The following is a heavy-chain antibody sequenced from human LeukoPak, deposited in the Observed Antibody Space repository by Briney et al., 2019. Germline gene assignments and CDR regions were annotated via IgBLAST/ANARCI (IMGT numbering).Heavy chain of an antibody. D-gene: IGHD5-12*01. Sequence: SETLSLTCAVYGGSFSGYYWSWIRQPPGKGLEWIGEINHSGSTNYNPSLKSRVTISVDTSKNQFSLKLSSVTAADTAVYYCARGRRGGYVYYFDYWGQGTLVTVSS. V-gene: IGHV4-34*01. CDR3: ARGRRGGYVYYFDY. CDR1: GGSFSGYY. CDR2: INHSGST. J-gene: IGHJ4*02.